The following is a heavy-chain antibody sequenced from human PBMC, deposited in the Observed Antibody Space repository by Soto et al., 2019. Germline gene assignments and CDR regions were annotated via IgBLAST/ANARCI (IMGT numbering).Heavy chain of an antibody. J-gene: IGHJ4*02. CDR3: ASRVGSALRPQIDY. V-gene: IGHV1-69*01. D-gene: IGHD3-10*01. CDR1: GGTFSSYA. Sequence: QMQLVQCGAEVKKPGSSVKVSCKASGGTFSSYAISWVRQAPGQGLEWMGGIIPIFGTANYAQKFQGRVTITADESTSTAYMELSSLRSEDTAVYYCASRVGSALRPQIDYWGQGTLVTVSS. CDR2: IIPIFGTA.